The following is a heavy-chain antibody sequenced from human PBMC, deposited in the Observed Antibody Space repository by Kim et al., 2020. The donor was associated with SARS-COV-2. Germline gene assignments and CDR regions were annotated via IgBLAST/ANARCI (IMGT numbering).Heavy chain of an antibody. D-gene: IGHD6-13*01. CDR2: ISSSGSTI. J-gene: IGHJ5*02. CDR1: GFTFSSYE. Sequence: GGSLRLSCAASGFTFSSYEMNWVRQAPGKGLEWVSYISSSGSTIYYADSVKGRFTISRDNAKNSLYLQMNSLRAEDTAVYYCARAGVPGSSWYPYWFDPWGQGTLVTVSS. V-gene: IGHV3-48*03. CDR3: ARAGVPGSSWYPYWFDP.